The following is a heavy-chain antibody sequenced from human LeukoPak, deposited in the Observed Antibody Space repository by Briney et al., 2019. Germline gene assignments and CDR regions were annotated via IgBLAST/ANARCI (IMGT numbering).Heavy chain of an antibody. D-gene: IGHD4-11*01. V-gene: IGHV1-69*04. CDR1: GGTFSSYA. J-gene: IGHJ4*02. CDR3: AREGHDYSRRYYFDY. Sequence: AAVKVSCKAAGGTFSSYAISWVRHAHGQGLEWMGRIIPIRGITNYAHKFQGRVTITADKSTSTAYMELSSLRSEDRAVYYCAREGHDYSRRYYFDYWGQGALVTVSS. CDR2: IIPIRGIT.